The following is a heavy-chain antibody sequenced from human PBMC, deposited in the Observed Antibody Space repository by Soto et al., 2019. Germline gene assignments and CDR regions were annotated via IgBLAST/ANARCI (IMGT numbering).Heavy chain of an antibody. D-gene: IGHD2-15*01. CDR3: ARGGGSSLRWFDP. Sequence: ASVKVSCKASGGTFSSYAISWLRQAPGQGLEWMGGIIPIFGTANYAQKFQGRVTITADESTSTAYMELSSLRSEDTAVYYCARGGGSSLRWFDPWGQGTLVTVSS. CDR2: IIPIFGTA. V-gene: IGHV1-69*13. J-gene: IGHJ5*02. CDR1: GGTFSSYA.